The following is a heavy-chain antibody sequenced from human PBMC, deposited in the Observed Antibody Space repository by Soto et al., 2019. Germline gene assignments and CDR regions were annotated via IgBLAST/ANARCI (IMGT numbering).Heavy chain of an antibody. V-gene: IGHV1-46*01. J-gene: IGHJ4*01. D-gene: IGHD6-6*01. CDR1: GYTXTSNQ. CDR3: ARAKQIGQYYLYS. Sequence: GXSXKVSFKSAGYTXTSNQMNLVRQAPGQGLEWIGIINPSDCSTIYVEKFQGRVTITSYTSTITLYIDLSSLRSEDTAVDYCARAKQIGQYYLYSWGRGTLCTVSS. CDR2: INPSDCST.